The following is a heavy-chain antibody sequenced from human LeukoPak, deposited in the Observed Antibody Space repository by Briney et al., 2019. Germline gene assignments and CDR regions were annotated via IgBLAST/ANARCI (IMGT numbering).Heavy chain of an antibody. D-gene: IGHD2-21*02. CDR2: VYSSGST. J-gene: IGHJ2*01. CDR3: ARHDCCGDCYSRWYFDL. CDR1: GGSISNFY. V-gene: IGHV4-4*07. Sequence: PSETLSPTCTVSGGSISNFYWSWIRQPAGKGLEWIGRVYSSGSTNYNPSLKSRVTMSVDTSKNQFSLKLSSVTAADTAVYYCARHDCCGDCYSRWYFDLWGRGTLVTVSS.